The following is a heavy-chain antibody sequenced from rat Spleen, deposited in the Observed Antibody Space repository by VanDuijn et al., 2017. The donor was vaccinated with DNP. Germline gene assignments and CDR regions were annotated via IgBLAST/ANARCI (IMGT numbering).Heavy chain of an antibody. CDR3: SRHRTIMPYYYAMDA. CDR2: ISYNGGTP. Sequence: EVLLVESDGGLVQPGRSLKLSCAVSGFTFSDYYMAWVRQAPAKGLEWFATISYNGGTPYYRDSVEGRVTISSDNAQSTLYLQMDSLRSEDTATYYCSRHRTIMPYYYAMDAWGQVASVTVSS. CDR1: GFTFSDYY. J-gene: IGHJ4*01. D-gene: IGHD1-12*01. V-gene: IGHV5-7*01.